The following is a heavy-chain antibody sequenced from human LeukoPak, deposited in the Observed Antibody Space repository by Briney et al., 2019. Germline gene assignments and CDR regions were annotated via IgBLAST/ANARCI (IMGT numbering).Heavy chain of an antibody. CDR1: GFTFSAYA. J-gene: IGHJ4*02. V-gene: IGHV3-23*01. CDR3: AKGPVVTLDY. Sequence: GGSLRLSCAASGFTFSAYAMNWVRQVPVKGLEWVSGISGSGSGTYYADSVKGRFTISRDNSKNTLYLQMNSLRVEDTAVYYCAKGPVVTLDYWGQGTLVTFSS. CDR2: ISGSGSGT. D-gene: IGHD4-23*01.